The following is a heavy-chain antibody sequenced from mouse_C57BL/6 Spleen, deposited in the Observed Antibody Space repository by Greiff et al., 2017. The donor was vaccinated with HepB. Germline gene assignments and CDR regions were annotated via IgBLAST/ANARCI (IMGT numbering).Heavy chain of an antibody. D-gene: IGHD3-1*01. CDR1: GYSITSGYA. V-gene: IGHV3-1*01. CDR3: ARGLAWFAY. J-gene: IGHJ3*01. CDR2: ISYSGST. Sequence: EVTLVESGPGMVKPSQSLSLTCTVTGYSITSGYAWHWIRHFPGNKLEWMGYISYSGSTNYNPSLKSRISITHDTSKNHFFLKLNSVTTEDTATYYCARGLAWFAYWGQGTLVTVSA.